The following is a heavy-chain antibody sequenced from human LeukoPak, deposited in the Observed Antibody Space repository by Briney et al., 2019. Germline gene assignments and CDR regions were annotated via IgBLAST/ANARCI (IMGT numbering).Heavy chain of an antibody. CDR1: GYRFTSFW. J-gene: IGHJ5*02. Sequence: TGESLKISCKGSGYRFTSFWIGWVRQMPGKGLGWMGIIYPGDSDTRYSPSFQGQVTISADKSISTAYLQWSSLKASDTAMYYCARLMSYSNYGATDWFDPWGQGTLVTVS. CDR3: ARLMSYSNYGATDWFDP. V-gene: IGHV5-51*01. CDR2: IYPGDSDT. D-gene: IGHD4-11*01.